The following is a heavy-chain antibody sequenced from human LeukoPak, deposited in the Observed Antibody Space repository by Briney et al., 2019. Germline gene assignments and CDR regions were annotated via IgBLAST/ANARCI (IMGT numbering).Heavy chain of an antibody. CDR3: ARDVVGSLDY. CDR2: MKQDGSAR. V-gene: IGHV3-7*01. CDR1: GFTFSNAW. Sequence: GGSLRLSCAASGFTFSNAWMSWVRQAPGKGPEWVANMKQDGSARHYADSVKGRFTISRDNAQNSVYLQMNSLRAEDTAVYYCARDVVGSLDYWGLGTLVTVSS. D-gene: IGHD2-15*01. J-gene: IGHJ4*02.